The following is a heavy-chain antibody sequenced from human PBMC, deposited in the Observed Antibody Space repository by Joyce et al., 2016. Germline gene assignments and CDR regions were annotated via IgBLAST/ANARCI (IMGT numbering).Heavy chain of an antibody. CDR2: VSNDGGIQ. D-gene: IGHD2-8*01. Sequence: QVQLVESGGGVVQPGRSLRLSCAASGFTFCSYGMHWVRQAPGKGLEWVAGVSNDGGIQFCADSVKGRFTISRDNSKNTLYLQMNSLRVEDTAVYYCARDSKWGYAMDVWGQGTTVTVS. CDR3: ARDSKWGYAMDV. CDR1: GFTFCSYG. V-gene: IGHV3-30*03. J-gene: IGHJ6*02.